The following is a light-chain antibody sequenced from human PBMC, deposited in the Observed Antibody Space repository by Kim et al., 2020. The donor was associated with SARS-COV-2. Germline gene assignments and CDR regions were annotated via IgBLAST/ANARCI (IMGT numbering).Light chain of an antibody. V-gene: IGLV3-21*03. CDR3: QVWDSSRDQPGV. Sequence: KTARITCGKSNIGRKSVHWYQQKTGQAPVLVIYEDSDRPSGIHEGLSSANTGNTATLTISRVEAGDEADYYCQVWDSSRDQPGVFGTGTTVTVL. J-gene: IGLJ1*01. CDR1: NIGRKS. CDR2: EDS.